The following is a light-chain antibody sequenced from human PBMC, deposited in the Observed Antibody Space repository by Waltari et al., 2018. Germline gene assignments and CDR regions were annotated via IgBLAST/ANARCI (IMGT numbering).Light chain of an antibody. Sequence: QSALPQPPSASGSPGRAVTISCTGASRDVGGVNSVSWYQQHPGKAPILMIYEVSKRPSGVPYLFSGSKSGNTASLTVSGLQADDEADYCCSSDGVNNDFYVFGSGTKVTVL. CDR2: EVS. V-gene: IGLV2-8*01. J-gene: IGLJ1*01. CDR1: SRDVGGVNS. CDR3: SSDGVNNDFYV.